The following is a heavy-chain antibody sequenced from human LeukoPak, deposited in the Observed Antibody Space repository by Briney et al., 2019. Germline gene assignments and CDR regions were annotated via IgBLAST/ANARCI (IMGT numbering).Heavy chain of an antibody. V-gene: IGHV4-59*01. CDR3: ARQAERYCSGGSCLYYYGMDV. CDR2: IDYSGST. Sequence: KASETLSLTCTVSGGSISSYYWSWIRQPPGKGLDWIGYIDYSGSTNYNPSLKSRVTISVDTSKNQFSLKLSSVTAADTAVYYCARQAERYCSGGSCLYYYGMDVWGQGTTVTVSS. J-gene: IGHJ6*02. D-gene: IGHD2-15*01. CDR1: GGSISSYY.